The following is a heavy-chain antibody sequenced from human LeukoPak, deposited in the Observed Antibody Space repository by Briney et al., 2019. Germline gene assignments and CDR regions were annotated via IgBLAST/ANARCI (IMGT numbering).Heavy chain of an antibody. CDR1: GFTFSNYW. CDR3: ARGSPGWFDY. D-gene: IGHD1-26*01. CDR2: LKSDGSGT. J-gene: IGHJ5*01. Sequence: GGSLRLSCAASGFTFSNYWMHWVRQAPGKGLEWISHLKSDGSGTNSAESVKGRFTVSRDNAKNTLYLQMNSLRAEDTAVYYCARGSPGWFDYWGQGTLVTVSS. V-gene: IGHV3-74*01.